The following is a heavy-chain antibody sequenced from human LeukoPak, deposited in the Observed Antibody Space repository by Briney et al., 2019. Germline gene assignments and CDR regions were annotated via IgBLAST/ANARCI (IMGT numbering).Heavy chain of an antibody. Sequence: GRSLRLSCGASGFTFNTHGMHWVRQAPGKGLEWVAVIWYDGSIKYYSDSVKGRFTISRDNSKNTLYLQMNSLRDEDTAVYYCASQTSGFWGQGTLVTVSS. CDR2: IWYDGSIK. CDR1: GFTFNTHG. CDR3: ASQTSGF. D-gene: IGHD3-10*01. J-gene: IGHJ4*02. V-gene: IGHV3-33*01.